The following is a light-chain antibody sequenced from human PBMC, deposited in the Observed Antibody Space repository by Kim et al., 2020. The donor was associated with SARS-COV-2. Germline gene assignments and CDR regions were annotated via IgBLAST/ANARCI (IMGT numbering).Light chain of an antibody. CDR1: NIGSKR. CDR3: QVWDSTAYV. Sequence: VARGQTARITCGGTNIGSKRVHWYQQKPGQAPVLVIYRDTNRPSGIPERFSGSNSGNTATLTISGAQAGDEADYYCQVWDSTAYVFGTGTKVTVL. V-gene: IGLV3-9*01. CDR2: RDT. J-gene: IGLJ1*01.